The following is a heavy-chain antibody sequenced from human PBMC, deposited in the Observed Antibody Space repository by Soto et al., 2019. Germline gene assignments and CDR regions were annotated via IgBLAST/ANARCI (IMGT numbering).Heavy chain of an antibody. CDR2: TYYRSKWYN. CDR3: ARDSGRSSYYYYYGMDV. V-gene: IGHV6-1*01. D-gene: IGHD6-6*01. J-gene: IGHJ6*02. CDR1: GDSVSSNSAA. Sequence: SQTLSLTCAISGDSVSSNSAAWNWIRRSPPRGLEWLGRTYYRSKWYNDYAVSVKSRITINPDTSKNQFSLQLNSVTPEDTAVYYCARDSGRSSYYYYYGMDVWGQGTTVTVS.